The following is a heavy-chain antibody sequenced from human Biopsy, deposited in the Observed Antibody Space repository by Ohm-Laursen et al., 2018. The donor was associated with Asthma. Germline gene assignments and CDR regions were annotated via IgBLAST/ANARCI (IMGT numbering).Heavy chain of an antibody. CDR1: GGTFNTYV. Sequence: ASVKVSCNSLGGTFNTYVIGWVRQAPGQGLEWMGGINSVFGATTYPQKFQDRVTITVDDSTSTVYMELSSLRSEDTAVYYCARKAGSCISRTCYSLDFWGQGTLVTVSS. D-gene: IGHD2-2*01. V-gene: IGHV1-69*13. J-gene: IGHJ4*02. CDR3: ARKAGSCISRTCYSLDF. CDR2: INSVFGAT.